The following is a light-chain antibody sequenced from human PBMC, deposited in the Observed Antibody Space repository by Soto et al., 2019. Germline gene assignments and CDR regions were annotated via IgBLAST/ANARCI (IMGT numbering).Light chain of an antibody. J-gene: IGLJ1*01. V-gene: IGLV2-23*02. CDR1: SSDVGSYNL. Sequence: QSALTQPASGSGSPGQSITISCTGTSSDVGSYNLVSWYQQHPGKAPKLMMYEVSKRPSGVSNRFSGSKSGNTASLTISGLQAEDEADYYCCSYAGSSTPVIFGTGTKVTVL. CDR3: CSYAGSSTPVI. CDR2: EVS.